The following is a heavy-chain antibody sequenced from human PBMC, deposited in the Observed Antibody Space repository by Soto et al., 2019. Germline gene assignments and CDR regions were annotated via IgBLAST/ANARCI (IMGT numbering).Heavy chain of an antibody. V-gene: IGHV3-53*01. CDR2: IYSCGST. J-gene: IGHJ3*01. CDR3: AKFCFAVYGVTGGGNYVSAF. D-gene: IGHD1-7*01. Sequence: WISKKQGKGLEWVSVIYSCGSTYYAASVKGRFTISRDNSKNTVYLQMNDLRVEDAAEYFCAKFCFAVYGVTGGGNYVSAFWVQGT.